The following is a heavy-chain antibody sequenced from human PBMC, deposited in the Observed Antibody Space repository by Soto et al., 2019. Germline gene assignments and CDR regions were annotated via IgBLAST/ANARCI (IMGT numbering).Heavy chain of an antibody. CDR3: ARERNSGSYFLDY. CDR2: IIPIFGTA. CDR1: GGTFSSYA. J-gene: IGHJ4*02. V-gene: IGHV1-69*13. D-gene: IGHD1-26*01. Sequence: PSVKVSCKASGGTFSSYAISWVRQAPGQGLEWMGGIIPIFGTANYAQKFQGRVTITADESTSTAYMELSSLRSEDTAVYYCARERNSGSYFLDYWGQGTLVTVSS.